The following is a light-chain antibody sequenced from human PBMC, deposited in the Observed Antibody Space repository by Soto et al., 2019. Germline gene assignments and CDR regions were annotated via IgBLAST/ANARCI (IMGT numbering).Light chain of an antibody. V-gene: IGKV1-9*01. CDR3: QQLNS. Sequence: DIQLTQSPSFLSASVGDRVTITCRASQGISSYLAWYQQKPGKAPKLLIYAASTLQSGVPSRFSGSGSGTEFTLTITSMQPEYFATYYCQQLNSFGHGTKAHIK. J-gene: IGKJ1*01. CDR2: AAS. CDR1: QGISSY.